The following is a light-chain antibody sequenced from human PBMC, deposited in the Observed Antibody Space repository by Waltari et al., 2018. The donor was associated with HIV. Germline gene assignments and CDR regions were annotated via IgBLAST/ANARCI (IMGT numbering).Light chain of an antibody. CDR1: SSDIGSYNR. J-gene: IGLJ1*01. CDR2: EVK. V-gene: IGLV2-18*02. CDR3: SSYKNNNTIV. Sequence: QSALTQPHSVSASPGQSVTISCTGTSSDIGSYNRVSWYLQPPGTAPRIIIYEVKNRPSGVPDRFSASKSGNTASLTISGLQAEDEADYYCSSYKNNNTIVFGTGTKVTVL.